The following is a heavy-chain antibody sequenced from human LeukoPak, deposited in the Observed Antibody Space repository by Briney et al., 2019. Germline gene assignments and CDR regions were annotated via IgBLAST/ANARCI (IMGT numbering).Heavy chain of an antibody. V-gene: IGHV4-59*01. CDR2: IYYSGST. CDR3: ARVYSVGYGDYGGDFDY. Sequence: SETLSLTCTVSGGSISSYCWSWIRQPPGKGLEWIGYIYYSGSTNYNPSLKSRVTISVDTSKNQFSLKLSSVTAADTAVYYCARVYSVGYGDYGGDFDYWGQGTLVTVSS. CDR1: GGSISSYC. J-gene: IGHJ4*02. D-gene: IGHD4-17*01.